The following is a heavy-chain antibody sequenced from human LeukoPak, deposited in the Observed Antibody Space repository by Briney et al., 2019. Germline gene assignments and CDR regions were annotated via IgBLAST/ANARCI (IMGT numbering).Heavy chain of an antibody. Sequence: GGSLRLACAASGSTISSYEMNWVRQAPGKGLEGVSYISSSGSTIYYADSVKGRFTISRYNAKNSLYLQMNRLRAEDTAVYYCARASARGYYYDSSGPDTYWGQGTLVTVSS. CDR3: ARASARGYYYDSSGPDTY. J-gene: IGHJ4*02. CDR1: GSTISSYE. V-gene: IGHV3-48*03. D-gene: IGHD3-22*01. CDR2: ISSSGSTI.